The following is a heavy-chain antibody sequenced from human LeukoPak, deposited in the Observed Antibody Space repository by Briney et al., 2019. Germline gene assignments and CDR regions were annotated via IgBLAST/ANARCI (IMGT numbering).Heavy chain of an antibody. CDR1: GGSLRSTNYY. CDR3: TRANYYDSTGYLPVVYPSDY. Sequence: PSETLSLTCTVSGGSLRSTNYYWSWIRQDPAKGLEWIGYIYHSGSTYYNPALKSRVTISLDTSKNQFSLKLRSVTAADTAVYYCTRANYYDSTGYLPVVYPSDYWGQGTLVTVSS. D-gene: IGHD3-22*01. J-gene: IGHJ4*02. CDR2: IYHSGST. V-gene: IGHV4-31*03.